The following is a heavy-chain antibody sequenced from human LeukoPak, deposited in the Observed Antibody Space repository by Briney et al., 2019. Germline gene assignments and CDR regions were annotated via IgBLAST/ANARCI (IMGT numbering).Heavy chain of an antibody. D-gene: IGHD1-26*01. CDR2: IYSGGST. CDR3: ARAVGPFDY. Sequence: GGSLRLSCAASGFTFTFYRMNWVRQAPGKGLEWVSVIYSGGSTYYADSVKGRFTISRDNAKNTLYLQMNSLRAEDTAVYYCARAVGPFDYWGRGTLVTVSS. V-gene: IGHV3-66*01. CDR1: GFTFTFYR. J-gene: IGHJ4*02.